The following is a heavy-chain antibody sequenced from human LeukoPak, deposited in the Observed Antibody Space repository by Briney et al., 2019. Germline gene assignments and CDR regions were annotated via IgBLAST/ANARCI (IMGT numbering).Heavy chain of an antibody. Sequence: GGSLRLSCAASGFTFSSYAMHWVRQAPGKGLEWVAVISYDGCNKYYADSVKGRFTISRDNSKNTLYLQMNSLRAEDTAVYYCARKSFWSGYNWFDPWGQGTLVTVSS. CDR3: ARKSFWSGYNWFDP. D-gene: IGHD3-3*01. CDR2: ISYDGCNK. V-gene: IGHV3-30-3*01. CDR1: GFTFSSYA. J-gene: IGHJ5*02.